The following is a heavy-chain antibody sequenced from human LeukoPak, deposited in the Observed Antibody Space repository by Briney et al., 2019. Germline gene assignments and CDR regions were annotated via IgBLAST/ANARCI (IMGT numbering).Heavy chain of an antibody. J-gene: IGHJ4*02. CDR2: ISYDGSNK. CDR3: AKQMDHVHSSSWWWGFDY. Sequence: PGRSLRLSCAASGFTFSSYGMHWVHQPPGKGLESVAVISYDGSNKYYADSVKGRFTISRDNSKNTLYLQMNSLSAEDTAVYYCAKQMDHVHSSSWWWGFDYWGQGTLVTVSS. CDR1: GFTFSSYG. D-gene: IGHD6-13*01. V-gene: IGHV3-30*18.